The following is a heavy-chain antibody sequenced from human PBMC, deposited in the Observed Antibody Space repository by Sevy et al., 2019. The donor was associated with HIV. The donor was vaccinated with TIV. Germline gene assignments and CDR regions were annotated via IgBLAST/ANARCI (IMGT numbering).Heavy chain of an antibody. V-gene: IGHV4-34*01. Sequence: SETLSLTCAVYGGSFSAYYWSWIRQAPGQGLEWIGDINHSGSANYNPSLKSRVTISVDTTKSQFSLKLSSVTAADTDVYYCARPGGDLWGRGTLVTVSS. D-gene: IGHD3-16*01. J-gene: IGHJ4*02. CDR1: GGSFSAYY. CDR3: ARPGGDL. CDR2: INHSGSA.